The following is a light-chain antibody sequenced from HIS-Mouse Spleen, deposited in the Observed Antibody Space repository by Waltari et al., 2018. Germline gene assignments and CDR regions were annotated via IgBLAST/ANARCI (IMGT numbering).Light chain of an antibody. CDR3: QQYYSTPT. Sequence: DIVMTQPPDSLAVSLGERATIHCKSSQSVLYSSNNKNYLAWYQQKPGQPPKLLIYWASTRESGVPDRFSGSGSGTDFTLTISSLQAEDVAVYYCQQYYSTPTFGGGTKVEIK. J-gene: IGKJ4*01. V-gene: IGKV4-1*01. CDR1: QSVLYSSNNKNY. CDR2: WAS.